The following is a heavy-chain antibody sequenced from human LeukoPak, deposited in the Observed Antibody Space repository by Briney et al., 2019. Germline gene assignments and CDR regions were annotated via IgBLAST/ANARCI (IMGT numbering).Heavy chain of an antibody. Sequence: GGSLRLSCAISGFTFDDYAMHWVRQAPWKGLEWVSGINWNSGTVAYADSVRGRFTISRDNAKNSLYLQMNSLRPEDMAVYYCVKSSGFWTGPFDYWGQGIWVTVSS. J-gene: IGHJ4*02. D-gene: IGHD3/OR15-3a*01. V-gene: IGHV3-9*03. CDR2: INWNSGTV. CDR3: VKSSGFWTGPFDY. CDR1: GFTFDDYA.